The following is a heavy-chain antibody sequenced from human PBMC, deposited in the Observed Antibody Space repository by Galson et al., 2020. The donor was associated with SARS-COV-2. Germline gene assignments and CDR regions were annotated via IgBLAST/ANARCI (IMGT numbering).Heavy chain of an antibody. V-gene: IGHV2-26*01. D-gene: IGHD7-27*01. J-gene: IGHJ3*01. Sequence: SGPTLVKPTETLTLTCTVSGFSLSNPRSGVRWIRQPPGKALEWLAHIFSHGEKSYSTSLRRRLTVSKDTSKSQVVLTMANVGPLDTATYYCARTRPTSWESSVGSFDVWGLGTLVTVSS. CDR1: GFSLSNPRSG. CDR3: ARTRPTSWESSVGSFDV. CDR2: IFSHGEK.